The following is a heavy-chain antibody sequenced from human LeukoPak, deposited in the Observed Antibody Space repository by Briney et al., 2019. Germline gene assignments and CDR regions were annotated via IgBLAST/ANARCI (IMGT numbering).Heavy chain of an antibody. D-gene: IGHD3-10*01. CDR2: IWYDGSNK. Sequence: PGRSLRLSCAASGFTFSSYGMHWVRQAPGKGLEWVAVIWYDGSNKYYADSVKGRFTISRDNSKNTLYLQMNSLRAEDTAVYYCARTTHSGSYYNYFDYWGQGTLVTVSS. J-gene: IGHJ4*02. CDR1: GFTFSSYG. CDR3: ARTTHSGSYYNYFDY. V-gene: IGHV3-33*01.